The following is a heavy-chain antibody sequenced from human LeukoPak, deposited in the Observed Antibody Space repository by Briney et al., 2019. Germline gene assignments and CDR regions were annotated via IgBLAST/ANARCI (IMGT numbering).Heavy chain of an antibody. Sequence: ASVKVSCKASGGTFSSYAISWVRQAPGQGLEWMGRIIAYNGNTNYAQKLQGRVTMTTDTSTSTAYMELRSLRSDDTAVYYCARGYSSGWYYYGMDVWGQGTTVTVSS. J-gene: IGHJ6*02. CDR2: IIAYNGNT. CDR3: ARGYSSGWYYYGMDV. D-gene: IGHD6-19*01. CDR1: GGTFSSYA. V-gene: IGHV1-18*01.